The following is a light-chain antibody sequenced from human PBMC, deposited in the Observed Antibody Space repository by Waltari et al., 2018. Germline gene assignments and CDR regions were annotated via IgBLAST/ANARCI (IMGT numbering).Light chain of an antibody. V-gene: IGLV3-25*03. CDR1: ALPTEY. J-gene: IGLJ1*01. CDR2: KDE. CDR3: QSADSSGTYYV. Sequence: SYELTQSPSQSVSPGQTATITCSGDALPTEYVYWYQQKPGQPPVLIIYKDEERPPGIPERFSGSSSGTTATLTISGVQAEDEADYYCQSADSSGTYYVFAAGTKVTVL.